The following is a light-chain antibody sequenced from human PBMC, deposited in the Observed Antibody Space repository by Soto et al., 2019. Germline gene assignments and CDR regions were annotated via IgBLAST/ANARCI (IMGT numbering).Light chain of an antibody. Sequence: EIVLTQSPATLSLSLGESATLSCRASQSVSSYLAWYQQKPGQGPRLLIYDASTRATGTPARFSGSGSGTKFTLSISSLQSEDFAVYYCQQYNNWPITFGQGTRLEIK. J-gene: IGKJ5*01. CDR3: QQYNNWPIT. CDR1: QSVSSY. V-gene: IGKV3D-15*01. CDR2: DAS.